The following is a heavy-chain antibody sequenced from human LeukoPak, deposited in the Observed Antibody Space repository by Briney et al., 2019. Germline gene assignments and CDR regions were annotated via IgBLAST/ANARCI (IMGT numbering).Heavy chain of an antibody. CDR3: ARDLGYSYGYVY. CDR2: IRYDGSNK. D-gene: IGHD5-18*01. V-gene: IGHV3-30*02. J-gene: IGHJ4*02. CDR1: GFTFSSYG. Sequence: GGSLRLSCAASGFTFSSYGMHWVRQAPGKGLEWVAFIRYDGSNKYYADSVKGRFTISRDNSKNTLYLQMNSLRAEDTAVYYCARDLGYSYGYVYWGQGTLVTVSS.